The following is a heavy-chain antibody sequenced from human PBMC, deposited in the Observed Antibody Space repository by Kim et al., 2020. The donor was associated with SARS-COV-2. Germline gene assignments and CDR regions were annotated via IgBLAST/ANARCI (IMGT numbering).Heavy chain of an antibody. V-gene: IGHV1-69*01. D-gene: IGHD5-18*01. CDR3: ARVSAMVMDY. Sequence: TANYAQRVQGRVTITADESTSTAYMELSSLRSEDTAVYYCARVSAMVMDYWGQGTLVTVSS. CDR2: TA. J-gene: IGHJ4*02.